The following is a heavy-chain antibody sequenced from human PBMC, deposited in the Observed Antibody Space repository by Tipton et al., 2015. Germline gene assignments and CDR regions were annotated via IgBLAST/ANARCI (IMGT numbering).Heavy chain of an antibody. CDR3: ARGGAGYYYDSVGYLS. CDR2: VYYSGST. J-gene: IGHJ5*02. CDR1: GGSVSSGSYF. Sequence: TLSLTCNVSGGSVSSGSYFWSWIRQPPGRGLEWIGYVYYSGSTNYNPSLTNRVTISVDTSKNQFSLRVRSVTAADTAVYYCARGGAGYYYDSVGYLSWGQGTLVTVSS. D-gene: IGHD3-22*01. V-gene: IGHV4-61*01.